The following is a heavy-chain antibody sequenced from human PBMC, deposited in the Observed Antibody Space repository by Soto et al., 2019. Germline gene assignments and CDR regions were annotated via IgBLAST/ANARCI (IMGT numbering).Heavy chain of an antibody. CDR2: IIPIFGTT. J-gene: IGHJ5*02. Sequence: QVQLVQSGAEVKKPGSSVKVSCKASGGTFSGYAISWLRQAPGQGLEWMGGIIPIFGTTNYAQKFQGRVTLTAEESTRTGDMEMRSVRSEDTAVYFCARSLYYDFWSVWFDPWGQGTLVTVSS. V-gene: IGHV1-69*01. CDR1: GGTFSGYA. D-gene: IGHD3-3*01. CDR3: ARSLYYDFWSVWFDP.